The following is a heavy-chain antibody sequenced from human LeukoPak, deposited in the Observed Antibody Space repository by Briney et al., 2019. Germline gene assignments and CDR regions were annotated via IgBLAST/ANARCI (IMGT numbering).Heavy chain of an antibody. J-gene: IGHJ4*02. Sequence: GRSLRLSCTPSGFTLGVCAMSWVPHAPGKGLEWVRFIRNKAYRRTTEYCASVKHRFPISRDDAKSIAYLQMNSLKTEDTAVYYCTRDTGDGFHYWGQGTLVTVSS. CDR2: IRNKAYRRTT. D-gene: IGHD7-27*01. V-gene: IGHV3-49*04. CDR3: TRDTGDGFHY. CDR1: GFTLGVCA.